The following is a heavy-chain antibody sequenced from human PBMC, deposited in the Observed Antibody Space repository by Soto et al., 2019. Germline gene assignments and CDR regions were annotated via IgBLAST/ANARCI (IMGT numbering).Heavy chain of an antibody. J-gene: IGHJ4*02. D-gene: IGHD1-26*01. CDR1: GGTFSSYA. V-gene: IGHV1-69*01. CDR2: IIPIFGTA. CDR3: ARGHFIVGATPGGGYFYY. Sequence: QVQLVQSGAEVKKPGSSVKVSCKASGGTFSSYAISWVRQAPGQGLEWMGGIIPIFGTANYAQKFQGRVTITGDEPKSTASMELRSLRPRDGGVYYCARGHFIVGATPGGGYFYYWGQGTLVTVSS.